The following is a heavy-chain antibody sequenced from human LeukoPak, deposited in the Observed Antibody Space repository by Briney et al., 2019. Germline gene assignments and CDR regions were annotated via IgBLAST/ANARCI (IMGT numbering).Heavy chain of an antibody. J-gene: IGHJ4*02. CDR3: AREVDCSSPSCQLDY. CDR2: INPNSGGT. Sequence: ASVKVSCKASGYIFTGYYMHWVRQAPGQGLEWMAWINPNSGGTNYAQKFQGRVTMTRDTSITTAYLELSSLRSDDTAVYYCAREVDCSSPSCQLDYWGQGTLVTVSS. D-gene: IGHD2-2*01. CDR1: GYIFTGYY. V-gene: IGHV1-2*02.